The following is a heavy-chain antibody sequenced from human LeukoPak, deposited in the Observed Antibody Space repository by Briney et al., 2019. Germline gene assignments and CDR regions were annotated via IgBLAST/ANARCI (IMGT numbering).Heavy chain of an antibody. J-gene: IGHJ4*02. D-gene: IGHD6-6*01. Sequence: GASVKVSCKASGYTFTSYAMHWVRQAPGQGLEWMGWINPNSGGTNYAQKFQGRVTMTRDTSISTAYMELSRLRSDDTAVYYCARDIEYSSSFDYWGQGTLVTVSS. V-gene: IGHV1-2*02. CDR2: INPNSGGT. CDR3: ARDIEYSSSFDY. CDR1: GYTFTSYA.